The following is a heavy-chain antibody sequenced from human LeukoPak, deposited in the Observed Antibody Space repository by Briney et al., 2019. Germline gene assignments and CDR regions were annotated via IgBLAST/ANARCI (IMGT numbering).Heavy chain of an antibody. Sequence: GRSLRLSCAASGFTLSSYGMHWVRQAPGKGLEWVAFIRYDGTNKYYADSVKGRFTISRDNSKNTLYLQMNSLRADDTAVYYCARAGLWDYSDSSGYHNAAFDVWGQGTMVTVSS. V-gene: IGHV3-30*02. J-gene: IGHJ3*01. CDR1: GFTLSSYG. CDR3: ARAGLWDYSDSSGYHNAAFDV. D-gene: IGHD3-22*01. CDR2: IRYDGTNK.